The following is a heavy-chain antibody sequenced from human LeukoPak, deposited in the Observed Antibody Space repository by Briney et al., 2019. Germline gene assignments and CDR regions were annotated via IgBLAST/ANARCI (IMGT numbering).Heavy chain of an antibody. J-gene: IGHJ5*02. CDR3: AKDPYQYNNDWYPSFDP. CDR2: IGGSDGST. Sequence: GGSLRLSCAASGFTLSSYAMSWVRQAPGKGLEWVSGIGGSDGSTYYADSVKGRFTISRDDSQNTLYLQMNSLRAEDTAVYHCAKDPYQYNNDWYPSFDPWGQGTLVTVSS. V-gene: IGHV3-23*01. D-gene: IGHD3-9*01. CDR1: GFTLSSYA.